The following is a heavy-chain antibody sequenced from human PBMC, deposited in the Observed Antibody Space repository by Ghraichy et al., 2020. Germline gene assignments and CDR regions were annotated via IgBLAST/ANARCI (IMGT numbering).Heavy chain of an antibody. CDR1: GFTFDDYA. J-gene: IGHJ6*02. D-gene: IGHD3-3*01. Sequence: SLNISCAASGFTFDDYAMHWVRQAPGKGLEWVSGISWNSGSIGYADSVKGRFTISRDNAKNSLYLQMNSLRAEDTALYYCAKETSITIFGVAPEYYGMDVWGQGTTVTVSS. CDR2: ISWNSGSI. V-gene: IGHV3-9*01. CDR3: AKETSITIFGVAPEYYGMDV.